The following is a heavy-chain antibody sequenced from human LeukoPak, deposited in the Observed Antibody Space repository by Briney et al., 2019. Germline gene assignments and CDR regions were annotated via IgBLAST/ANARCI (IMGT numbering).Heavy chain of an antibody. Sequence: GGSLRLSCAASGFTFSSYAMTWVRQAPGKGLEWVSVISGSGGSTYYADSVKGRFTISRDNSKNTLYLQMNSLRAEDTAVYYCAKGHCSGGSCSCFHDYWGQGTLVTVSS. V-gene: IGHV3-23*01. CDR3: AKGHCSGGSCSCFHDY. CDR2: ISGSGGST. CDR1: GFTFSSYA. J-gene: IGHJ4*02. D-gene: IGHD2-15*01.